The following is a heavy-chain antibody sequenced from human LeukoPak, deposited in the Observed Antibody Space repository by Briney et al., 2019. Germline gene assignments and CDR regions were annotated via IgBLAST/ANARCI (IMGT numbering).Heavy chain of an antibody. D-gene: IGHD2-21*01. V-gene: IGHV4-34*01. Sequence: SETLSLTCAVYGGSFSGYYWSWIRQPPGKGLEWIGEINHSGSTNYNPSLKSRVTISVDTSKNQLSLKLSSVTAADTAVYYCAVRRWRYYFDYWGQGTLVTVSS. CDR2: INHSGST. J-gene: IGHJ4*02. CDR3: AVRRWRYYFDY. CDR1: GGSFSGYY.